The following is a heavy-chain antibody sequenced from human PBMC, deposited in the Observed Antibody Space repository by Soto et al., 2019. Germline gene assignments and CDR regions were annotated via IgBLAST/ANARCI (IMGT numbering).Heavy chain of an antibody. CDR3: VRDVTPPSGYDPIFPLPFNY. Sequence: QVQLVQSGAEVKKPGSSVKVSCKASGGTFSSYTISWVRQAPGQGLEWMGRIIPILGIANYAQKFQGRVTITADKSTSTAYMELSSLRSEDTAVYYCVRDVTPPSGYDPIFPLPFNYWGQGTLVTVSS. V-gene: IGHV1-69*08. D-gene: IGHD5-12*01. J-gene: IGHJ4*02. CDR1: GGTFSSYT. CDR2: IIPILGIA.